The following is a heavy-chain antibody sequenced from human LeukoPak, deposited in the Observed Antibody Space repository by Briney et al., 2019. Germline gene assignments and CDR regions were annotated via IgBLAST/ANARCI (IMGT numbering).Heavy chain of an antibody. V-gene: IGHV3-48*01. CDR1: GFTFSDCS. CDR3: ARDYKYAFDN. J-gene: IGHJ4*02. CDR2: IGIDSGNT. D-gene: IGHD5-24*01. Sequence: PGGSLRLSCAASGFTFSDCSMNWVRQAPGKGLEWISYIGIDSGNTNYADSVKGRFTISGDKAKNSLYLQMNSLRVEDTAVYYYARDYKYAFDNWGQGTLVTVSS.